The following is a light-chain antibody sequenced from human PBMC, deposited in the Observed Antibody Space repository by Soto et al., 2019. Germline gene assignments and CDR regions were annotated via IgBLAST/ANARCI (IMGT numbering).Light chain of an antibody. CDR1: QTVTNDY. J-gene: IGKJ5*01. Sequence: EVVLTQSPGTLSLSPVERVTLSCRSSQTVTNDYLAWYQQKDGQAPRLLIYDASTRATGIPDRFSGSGSGTDFTLTISRLEPEDFAVYYCQQYGSSPRITFGQGTRLEIK. V-gene: IGKV3-20*01. CDR3: QQYGSSPRIT. CDR2: DAS.